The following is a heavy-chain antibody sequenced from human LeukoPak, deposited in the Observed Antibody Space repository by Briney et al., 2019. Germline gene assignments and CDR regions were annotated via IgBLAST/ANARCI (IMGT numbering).Heavy chain of an antibody. CDR1: GYIFTGHY. J-gene: IGHJ4*02. V-gene: IGHV1-2*02. CDR3: ARGDRRDGYNYVGFFDY. Sequence: ASVKVSCKASGYIFTGHYTHWVRQAPGQGLEWMGWINPNSGGTNYAQKFQGRVTMTRDTSISTAYMELRRLRSDDTAVYYCARGDRRDGYNYVGFFDYWGQGTLVTVSS. CDR2: INPNSGGT. D-gene: IGHD5-24*01.